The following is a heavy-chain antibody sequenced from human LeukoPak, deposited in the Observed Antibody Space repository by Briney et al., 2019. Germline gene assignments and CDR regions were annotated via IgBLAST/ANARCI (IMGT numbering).Heavy chain of an antibody. V-gene: IGHV1-18*01. Sequence: ASVKVSFKASGYTSTNYGISWVRQAPGQGLEWMGWISINRGNTNYAQKFQGRVSMTTDTSTSTAYMELRGLRSDDTAMYYCARDVGITVADSFDPWGQGTLVTVSS. CDR2: ISINRGNT. CDR3: ARDVGITVADSFDP. D-gene: IGHD6-19*01. J-gene: IGHJ5*02. CDR1: GYTSTNYG.